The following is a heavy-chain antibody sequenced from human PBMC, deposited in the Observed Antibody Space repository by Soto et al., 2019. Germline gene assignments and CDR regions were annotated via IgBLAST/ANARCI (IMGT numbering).Heavy chain of an antibody. J-gene: IGHJ4*02. CDR1: GASISSYH. CDR3: ASRTTGGSGSSDY. V-gene: IGHV4-59*01. D-gene: IGHD3-10*01. CDR2: ISNSGST. Sequence: SETLSLTCTVSGASISSYHWSWIRQPPGKGLEWIGNISNSGSTNYNPSLKSRVTISVDTSKNQFSLKLSSVTAADTAVYYCASRTTGGSGSSDYWGQGTLVTVSS.